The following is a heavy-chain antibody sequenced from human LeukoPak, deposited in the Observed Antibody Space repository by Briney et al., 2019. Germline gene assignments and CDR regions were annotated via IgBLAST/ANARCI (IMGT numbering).Heavy chain of an antibody. Sequence: ASVKVSCKASGYTFTGYYMHWVRQAAGQGLEWMGWINPNSGGTNYAQKFQDRVTMTRDTSISTAYMELSRLRSDDTAVYYCAREDYGDYSVYFQHWGQGSLVTVCS. CDR2: INPNSGGT. D-gene: IGHD4-17*01. V-gene: IGHV1-2*02. CDR1: GYTFTGYY. CDR3: AREDYGDYSVYFQH. J-gene: IGHJ1*01.